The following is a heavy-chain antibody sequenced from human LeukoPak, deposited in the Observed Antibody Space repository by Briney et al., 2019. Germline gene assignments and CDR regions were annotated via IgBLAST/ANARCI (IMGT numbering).Heavy chain of an antibody. CDR2: INPYSGGT. V-gene: IGHV1-2*02. CDR3: ARISNDHGDYDSAY. CDR1: GYTFTGFY. J-gene: IGHJ4*02. D-gene: IGHD4-17*01. Sequence: ASVRVSCKASGYTFTGFYIHWVRQAPGQGLEWMGWINPYSGGTKHAQKFQGRVSMTRDTSISTAYMELTRLRSDDTAVYYCARISNDHGDYDSAYWGQGTLVTVSS.